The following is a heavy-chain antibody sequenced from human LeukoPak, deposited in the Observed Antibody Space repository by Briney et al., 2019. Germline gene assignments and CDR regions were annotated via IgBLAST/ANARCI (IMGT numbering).Heavy chain of an antibody. D-gene: IGHD1-26*01. Sequence: PSQTLSLTCTVSGGSISSGDYYWSWIRQPPGKGLEWIGYIYYSGSTYYNPSLKSRVTISVDTSKNQFSLKLSSVTAADTAVYYCARGALKVGATNPAFDYWGQGTLVTVSS. J-gene: IGHJ4*02. CDR1: GGSISSGDYY. CDR3: ARGALKVGATNPAFDY. CDR2: IYYSGST. V-gene: IGHV4-30-4*01.